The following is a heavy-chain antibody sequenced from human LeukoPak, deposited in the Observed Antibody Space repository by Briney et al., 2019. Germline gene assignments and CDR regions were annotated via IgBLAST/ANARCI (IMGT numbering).Heavy chain of an antibody. CDR3: AREDYDILTGSTYFDY. CDR2: ISYDGSNK. Sequence: GGSLRLSCAASGFTFSSYGMHWVRQAPGKGLEWVAVISYDGSNKYYADSVKGRFTISRDNAKNTLYLQMNSLRAEDTAVYYCAREDYDILTGSTYFDYWGQGTLVTVSS. CDR1: GFTFSSYG. V-gene: IGHV3-30*03. D-gene: IGHD3-9*01. J-gene: IGHJ4*02.